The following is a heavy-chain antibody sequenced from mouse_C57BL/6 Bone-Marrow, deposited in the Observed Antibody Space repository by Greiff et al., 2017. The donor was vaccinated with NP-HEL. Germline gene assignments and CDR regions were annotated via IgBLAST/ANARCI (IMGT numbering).Heavy chain of an antibody. CDR3: TREGNSYFDY. V-gene: IGHV5-9-1*02. CDR1: GFTFSSYA. J-gene: IGHJ2*01. CDR2: ISSGGDYI. Sequence: EVKVVESGEGLVKPGGSLKLSCAASGFTFSSYAMSWVRQTPEKRLEWVAYISSGGDYIYYADTVKGRFTISRDNARNTLYLQMSSLKSEDTAMYYCTREGNSYFDYWGQGTTLTVSS. D-gene: IGHD2-1*01.